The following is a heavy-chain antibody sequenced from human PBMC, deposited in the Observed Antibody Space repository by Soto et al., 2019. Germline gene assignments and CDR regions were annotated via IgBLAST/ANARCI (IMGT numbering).Heavy chain of an antibody. V-gene: IGHV3-7*01. Sequence: CGCLRISCAACGFSLRDSWMDWVRQAPGKGPEWVANIKHDGSEKNYVVSVKGRSTISRDNAKNSLYLQTNSLRAEDTAVYYCASLGRHSRGQGPTVTVYS. J-gene: IGHJ6*02. CDR3: ASLGRHS. CDR2: IKHDGSEK. D-gene: IGHD3-16*01. CDR1: GFSLRDSW.